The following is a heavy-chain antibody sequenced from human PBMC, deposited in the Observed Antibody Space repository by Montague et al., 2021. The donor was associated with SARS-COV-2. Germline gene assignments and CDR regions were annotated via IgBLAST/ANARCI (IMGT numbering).Heavy chain of an antibody. J-gene: IGHJ5*02. D-gene: IGHD3-10*01. V-gene: IGHV4-39*01. CDR3: SRPAWFGELSSENWFDH. CDR1: GGSISSSSNY. CDR2: IYCSGST. Sequence: SETLSLTCTVSGGSISSSSNYWGWIRQPPGKGLEWIGSIYCSGSTYYXSSLKSRVTISVDTSKNQFSLKLNSVTAADTAVYYCSRPAWFGELSSENWFDHWGQGTLVTLSS.